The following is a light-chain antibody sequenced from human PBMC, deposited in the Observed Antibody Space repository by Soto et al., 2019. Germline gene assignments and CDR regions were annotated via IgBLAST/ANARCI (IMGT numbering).Light chain of an antibody. J-gene: IGLJ3*02. V-gene: IGLV2-14*01. CDR3: SSYTSTNTWV. Sequence: QSALTQPASVSGSPGQSITISCTGTSSDVGGHNYVSWYQQYPGKAPKFMIFEVSNRPSGVSNRFSGSKSGNTASLTISGLQAEDEADYYCSSYTSTNTWVFGGGTKLTVL. CDR2: EVS. CDR1: SSDVGGHNY.